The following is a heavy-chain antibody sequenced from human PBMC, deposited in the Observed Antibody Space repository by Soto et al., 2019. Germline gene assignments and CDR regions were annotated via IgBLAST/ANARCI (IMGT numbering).Heavy chain of an antibody. V-gene: IGHV3-13*04. CDR2: IGTAGDT. Sequence: GGSLRLSCAASGFTFSSYDMHWVRQATGKGLEWVSAIGTAGDTYYPGSVKGRFTISRENAKNSLYLQMNSLRAGDTAVYYCARDKKTYGSGSYDYYYYGMDVWGQGTTVTVSS. J-gene: IGHJ6*02. CDR3: ARDKKTYGSGSYDYYYYGMDV. D-gene: IGHD3-10*01. CDR1: GFTFSSYD.